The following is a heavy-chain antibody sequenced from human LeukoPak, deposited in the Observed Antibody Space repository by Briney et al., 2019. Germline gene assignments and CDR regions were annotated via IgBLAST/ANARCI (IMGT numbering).Heavy chain of an antibody. V-gene: IGHV1-46*01. D-gene: IGHD6-13*01. J-gene: IGHJ4*02. Sequence: ASVKVSCKASGYTFTNYWIQWARQAPGQGLEWVALINPNDGSTTYAHKLQGRVTMTRDTSTSTVYMDLSSLTSEDTAVYYCARAPRNSSTMLDYWGQGTLVTVSS. CDR1: GYTFTNYW. CDR3: ARAPRNSSTMLDY. CDR2: INPNDGST.